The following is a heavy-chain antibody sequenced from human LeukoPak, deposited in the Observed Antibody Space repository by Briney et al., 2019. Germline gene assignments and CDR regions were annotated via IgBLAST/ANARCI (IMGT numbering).Heavy chain of an antibody. Sequence: GGSLRLSCAASGITLRNSAMSGVRQAPGRGLECVSAISRSGDRTFYADSVKGRFTISRDSSIDTLFLQMNSLRAEDTAVYFCAKELRPNDYWGQGTLVTVSS. V-gene: IGHV3-23*01. CDR3: AKELRPNDY. J-gene: IGHJ4*02. CDR1: GITLRNSA. D-gene: IGHD2-15*01. CDR2: ISRSGDRT.